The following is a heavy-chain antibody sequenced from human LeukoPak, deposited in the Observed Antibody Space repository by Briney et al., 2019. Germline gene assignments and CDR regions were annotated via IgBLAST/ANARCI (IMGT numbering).Heavy chain of an antibody. Sequence: ASVKVSRKASGYTFTSYGISWVRQAPGQGLEGMGWISAYNGNTNYEQRLQGRVTMTTDTSTSTAYMELRSLRSDDTVVYYCATRVRGVTAYDYWGQGTLVTVSS. V-gene: IGHV1-18*01. J-gene: IGHJ4*02. CDR2: ISAYNGNT. CDR3: ATRVRGVTAYDY. CDR1: GYTFTSYG. D-gene: IGHD3-10*01.